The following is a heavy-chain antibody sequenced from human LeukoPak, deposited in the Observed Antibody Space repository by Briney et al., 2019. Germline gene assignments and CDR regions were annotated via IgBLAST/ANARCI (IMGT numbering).Heavy chain of an antibody. CDR3: ARDTGTVTNYGMDV. J-gene: IGHJ6*02. Sequence: ASVKVSCKASGYTFTCYYMHWVRQAPGQGLEWMGWINPNSGGTNYAQKFQGWVTMTRDTSISTAYMELSRLRSDDTAVYYCARDTGTVTNYGMDVWGQGTTVTVSS. CDR2: INPNSGGT. V-gene: IGHV1-2*04. CDR1: GYTFTCYY. D-gene: IGHD4-17*01.